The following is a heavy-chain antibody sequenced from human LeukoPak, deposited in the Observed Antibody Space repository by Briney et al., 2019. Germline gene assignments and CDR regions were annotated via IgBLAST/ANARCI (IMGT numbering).Heavy chain of an antibody. CDR1: GFSVRSYA. D-gene: IGHD5-12*01. CDR2: ISGRRGST. CDR3: ARGPSGYHNT. V-gene: IGHV3-23*01. Sequence: GGSLRLSCAASGFSVRSYAITWVRQAPGKGLEWVSIISGRRGSTYYADSVKGRFTVSRDNSKNTLYLQMNSLRAEDTAVYYCARGPSGYHNTGGQGTLVTVSS. J-gene: IGHJ4*02.